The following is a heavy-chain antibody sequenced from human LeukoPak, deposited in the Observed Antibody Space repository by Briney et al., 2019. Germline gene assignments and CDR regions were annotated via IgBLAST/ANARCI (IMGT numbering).Heavy chain of an antibody. CDR2: ISGSGGST. CDR3: ARADEYVWGSYRRRNAFDI. J-gene: IGHJ3*02. D-gene: IGHD3-16*02. V-gene: IGHV3-23*01. Sequence: PGGSLRLSCAASGFTFSSYAMSWVRQAPGKGLEWVSAISGSGGSTYYADSVKGRITISRDNSKNTLYLQMNSLRAEDTAVYYCARADEYVWGSYRRRNAFDIWGQGTMVTVSS. CDR1: GFTFSSYA.